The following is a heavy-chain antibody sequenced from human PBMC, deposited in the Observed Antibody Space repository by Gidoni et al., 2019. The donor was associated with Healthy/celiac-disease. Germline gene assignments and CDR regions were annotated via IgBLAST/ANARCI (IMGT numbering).Heavy chain of an antibody. CDR1: GYTFTGYY. D-gene: IGHD3-3*01. Sequence: QVQLVQSGAEVKKPGASVKVSCKASGYTFTGYYMHWVRQAPGQGLEWMGWINPNSGGTNYAQKFQGRGTMTRDTSISTAYMELSRLRSDDTAVYYCARGDDFWSGSYYGMDVWGQGTTVTVSS. V-gene: IGHV1-2*02. CDR3: ARGDDFWSGSYYGMDV. CDR2: INPNSGGT. J-gene: IGHJ6*02.